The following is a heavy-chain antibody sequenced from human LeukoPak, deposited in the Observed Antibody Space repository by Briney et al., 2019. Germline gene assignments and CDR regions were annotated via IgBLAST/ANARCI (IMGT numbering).Heavy chain of an antibody. Sequence: GGSLRLSCAASGFTFSNYEMNWGRQAPGRGLEWVSYISSSASTIYYADSVKGRFTISRDNAENSLYLQMNSLRAEDTAVYYCATYCSSTSCYRTRYMDVWGQGATVTVSS. CDR1: GFTFSNYE. CDR2: ISSSASTI. J-gene: IGHJ6*02. CDR3: ATYCSSTSCYRTRYMDV. V-gene: IGHV3-48*03. D-gene: IGHD2-2*01.